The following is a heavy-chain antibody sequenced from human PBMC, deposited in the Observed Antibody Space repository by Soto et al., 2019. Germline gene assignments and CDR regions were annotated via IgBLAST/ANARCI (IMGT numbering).Heavy chain of an antibody. J-gene: IGHJ5*02. CDR1: GFTFSSYW. CDR2: IKQDGSEK. V-gene: IGHV3-7*01. D-gene: IGHD6-13*01. Sequence: GGSLRLSCAASGFTFSSYWMSWVRQAPGKGLEWVANIKQDGSEKYYVDSVKGRFTISRDNAKNSLYLQMNSLRAEDTAVYYCARSYSSSWYAGFDPWGQGTLVTVSS. CDR3: ARSYSSSWYAGFDP.